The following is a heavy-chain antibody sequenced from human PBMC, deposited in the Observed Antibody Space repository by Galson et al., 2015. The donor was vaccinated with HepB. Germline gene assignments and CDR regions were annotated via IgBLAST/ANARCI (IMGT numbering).Heavy chain of an antibody. J-gene: IGHJ3*02. CDR2: ISISSSSI. CDR3: ARGAQMSSGWYNAFDI. D-gene: IGHD6-19*01. CDR1: GFIFSSYS. V-gene: IGHV3-48*01. Sequence: SLRLSCAASGFIFSSYSMNWVRQAPGKALEWVSYISISSSSIYYADSVKGRFTISRDNAKNSRYLHMNSLRAEDTAVYYCARGAQMSSGWYNAFDIWGQGTVVTVSS.